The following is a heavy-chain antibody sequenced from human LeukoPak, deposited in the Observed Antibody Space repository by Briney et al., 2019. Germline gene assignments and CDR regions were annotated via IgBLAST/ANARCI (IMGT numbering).Heavy chain of an antibody. CDR3: ARTPTQQLAFDY. J-gene: IGHJ4*02. CDR1: GGTFSSYA. V-gene: IGHV1-2*06. CDR2: INPNSGGT. D-gene: IGHD6-13*01. Sequence: ASVKVSCKASGGTFSSYAISWVRQAPGQGLEWMGRINPNSGGTNYAQKFQGRVTMTRDTSTSTVYMELSSLRSEDTAVYYCARTPTQQLAFDYWGQGTLVTVSS.